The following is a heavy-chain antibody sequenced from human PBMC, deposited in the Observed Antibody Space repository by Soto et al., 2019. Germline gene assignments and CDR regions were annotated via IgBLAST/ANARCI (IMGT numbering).Heavy chain of an antibody. CDR1: GFTFSSYG. V-gene: IGHV3-30*18. D-gene: IGHD6-13*01. J-gene: IGHJ4*02. CDR3: AKAPIAATIGLVDY. CDR2: ISYDGSNK. Sequence: QVQLVESGGGVVQPGRSLRLSCAASGFTFSSYGMHWVRQAPGKGLEWVAVISYDGSNKYYADSVKGRFTISRDNSKNTLYLQMKSLRAEDTAVYYCAKAPIAATIGLVDYWGQGTLVTVSS.